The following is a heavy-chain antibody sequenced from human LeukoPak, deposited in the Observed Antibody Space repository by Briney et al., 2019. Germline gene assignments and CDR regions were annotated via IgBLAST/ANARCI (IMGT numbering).Heavy chain of an antibody. D-gene: IGHD2/OR15-2a*01. Sequence: SETLSLTCTVSGGSISSYFWSWIRQPPGKGLEWIGYIYYSGSTNYNPSLKSRVTISVDTSKNQFSLKLSSVTAADTAVYYCARDRGLLIGAFDIWGQGTMVTVSS. V-gene: IGHV4-59*01. J-gene: IGHJ3*02. CDR1: GGSISSYF. CDR2: IYYSGST. CDR3: ARDRGLLIGAFDI.